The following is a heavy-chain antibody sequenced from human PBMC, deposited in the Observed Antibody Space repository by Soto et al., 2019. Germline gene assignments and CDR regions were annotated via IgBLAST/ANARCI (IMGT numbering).Heavy chain of an antibody. Sequence: PSETLSLTCAVYGGSFTGYYCSWIRQPPGKGLEWIGEINHSGSTNYNPSLKSRVTISVDTSKNQFSLKLSSVTAADTAVYYCARGLGGCPWFDPWGQGTLVTVSS. V-gene: IGHV4-34*01. J-gene: IGHJ5*02. CDR1: GGSFTGYY. CDR2: INHSGST. D-gene: IGHD3-10*01. CDR3: ARGLGGCPWFDP.